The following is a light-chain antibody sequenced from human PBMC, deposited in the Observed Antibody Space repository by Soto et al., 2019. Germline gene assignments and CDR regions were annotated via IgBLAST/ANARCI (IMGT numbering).Light chain of an antibody. CDR2: GAS. V-gene: IGKV3-20*01. CDR3: QQYGSS. CDR1: QSVSASY. J-gene: IGKJ4*01. Sequence: EIVLTQSPDTLSLSPGERATLSCRASQSVSASYLAWYQHKPGQAPRLLMYGASRRATGIPDRFSGSGSGTDFTLTISRLEPEDFAVYYCQQYGSSFGGGTKVDIK.